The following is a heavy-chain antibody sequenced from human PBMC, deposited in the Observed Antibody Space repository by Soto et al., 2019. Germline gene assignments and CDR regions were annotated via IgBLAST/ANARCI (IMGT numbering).Heavy chain of an antibody. CDR1: GYIFTSWR. V-gene: IGHV1-18*01. D-gene: IGHD6-13*01. CDR2: INPYNGKT. J-gene: IGHJ4*02. CDR3: AHRNSSSWYYFDY. Sequence: GASVKVSCKASGYIFTSWRITWVRQAPGQGLEYMGWINPYNGKTNYAQKFQGRLTITKDTSKNQVVLTMTNMDPVDTATYYCAHRNSSSWYYFDYWGQGTLVTVSS.